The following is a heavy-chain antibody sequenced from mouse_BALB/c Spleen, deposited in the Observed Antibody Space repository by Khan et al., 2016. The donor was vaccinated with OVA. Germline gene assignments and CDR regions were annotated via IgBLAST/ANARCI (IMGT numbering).Heavy chain of an antibody. J-gene: IGHJ4*01. D-gene: IGHD1-1*01. CDR1: GYSITSDYA. V-gene: IGHV3-2*02. Sequence: VQLKESGPGLVKPSQSLSLTCTVTGYSITSDYAWNWIRQFPGNKLEWMGYISYSGSTSYNPSLKSRISITRDTSKNQFFLQLTSVTTEDTATYYCARQNYNGYAMDYWGQGTSVTVSS. CDR2: ISYSGST. CDR3: ARQNYNGYAMDY.